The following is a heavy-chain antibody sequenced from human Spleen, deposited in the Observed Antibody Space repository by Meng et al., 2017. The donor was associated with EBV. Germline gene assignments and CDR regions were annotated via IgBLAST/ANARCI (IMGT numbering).Heavy chain of an antibody. J-gene: IGHJ4*02. V-gene: IGHV4-61*01. CDR3: ARYYGANGDFDY. CDR1: GGSVSSGSNF. Sequence: QVQQQESGPGLVKPSETLSLTCTVSGGSVSSGSNFWTWIRQPPGKGLEWIGHIYYSGSTKYHPSLESRVTISADTSKNQFSLKLSSVTAADTAVYYCARYYGANGDFDYWGQGNLVTVSS. D-gene: IGHD4-23*01. CDR2: IYYSGST.